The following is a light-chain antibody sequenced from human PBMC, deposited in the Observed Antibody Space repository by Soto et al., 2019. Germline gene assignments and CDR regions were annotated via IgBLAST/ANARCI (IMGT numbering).Light chain of an antibody. Sequence: EIVLTQSPATLSLSPGERATLSCRASQSVSSYLAWYQQKPGQAPRLLIYDASNRATGIPARFSGSGSGTVFTLTISSLEPEDFAVYYCQQRINSLTFGGGTKVEIK. J-gene: IGKJ4*01. CDR1: QSVSSY. CDR2: DAS. CDR3: QQRINSLT. V-gene: IGKV3-11*01.